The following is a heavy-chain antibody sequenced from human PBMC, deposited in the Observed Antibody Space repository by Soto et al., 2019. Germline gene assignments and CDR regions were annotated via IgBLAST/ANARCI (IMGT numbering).Heavy chain of an antibody. CDR3: ARGPRAPPPHDYGMDV. V-gene: IGHV3-23*01. Sequence: EVQLLESGGGLVQPGGSLRLSCAASGFTFSSHVMNWVRQAPGKGLEWVAAISGGGGTTIYGDSVEGRFPMSRDNSKNSLFLQMNRLRAEDTAVYYCARGPRAPPPHDYGMDVWGQGTTVTVSS. CDR2: ISGGGGTT. J-gene: IGHJ6*02. CDR1: GFTFSSHV.